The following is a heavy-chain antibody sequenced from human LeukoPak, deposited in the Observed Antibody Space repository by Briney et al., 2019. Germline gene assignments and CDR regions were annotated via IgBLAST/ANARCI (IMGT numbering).Heavy chain of an antibody. CDR3: ARQVVLRTRGMDV. CDR2: IYYSGST. V-gene: IGHV4-30-4*01. CDR1: GGSISSGDYY. J-gene: IGHJ6*04. Sequence: SETLSLTCRVSGGSISSGDYYWSWIRQPPGKGLEWIGYIYYSGSTYYNPSLKSRVTISVDTSKNQFSLKLSSVTAADTAVYYCARQVVLRTRGMDVWGKGTTVTVSS. D-gene: IGHD2-2*01.